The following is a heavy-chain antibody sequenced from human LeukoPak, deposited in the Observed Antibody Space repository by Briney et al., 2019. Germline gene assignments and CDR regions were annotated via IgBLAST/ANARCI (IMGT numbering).Heavy chain of an antibody. CDR1: GFTFSSYW. CDR2: ISSDGSST. D-gene: IGHD5-12*01. Sequence: PGGSLRLSCAASGFTFSSYWMHWVRQAPGKGLVWVSRISSDGSSTSYADSVKGRFTISRDNAKNTLYLQMNSLRAEDTAVYYCARRDVDIVATSLDYWGQGTLVTVSS. CDR3: ARRDVDIVATSLDY. J-gene: IGHJ4*02. V-gene: IGHV3-74*01.